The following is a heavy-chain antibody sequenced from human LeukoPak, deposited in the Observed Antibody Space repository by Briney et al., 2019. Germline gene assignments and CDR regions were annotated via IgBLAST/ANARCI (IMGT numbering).Heavy chain of an antibody. Sequence: PGGSLRLSCAVSGFTLSSYWMHWVRQASGKGLEWVGRIRSKANSYATAYAASVKGRFTISRDDSKNTAYLQMNSLKTEDTAVYYCTEAEGYWGQGTLVTVSS. V-gene: IGHV3-73*01. CDR3: TEAEGY. CDR2: IRSKANSYAT. CDR1: GFTLSSYW. D-gene: IGHD6-19*01. J-gene: IGHJ4*02.